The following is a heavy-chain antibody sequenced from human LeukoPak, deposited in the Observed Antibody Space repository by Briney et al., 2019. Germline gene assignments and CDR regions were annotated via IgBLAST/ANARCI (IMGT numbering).Heavy chain of an antibody. CDR3: ARDLKSGRVAGTPDNWFDP. CDR1: GDSVSSNSAA. D-gene: IGHD6-19*01. V-gene: IGHV6-1*01. CDR2: TYYGSKWYN. Sequence: SQTLSLTCAISGDSVSSNSAAWNWIRPSPSRGLEWLGRTYYGSKWYNDYAVSVNSRITINPDTSKNQFSLQLNSVTPEDTAVYYCARDLKSGRVAGTPDNWFDPWGQGTLVTVSS. J-gene: IGHJ5*02.